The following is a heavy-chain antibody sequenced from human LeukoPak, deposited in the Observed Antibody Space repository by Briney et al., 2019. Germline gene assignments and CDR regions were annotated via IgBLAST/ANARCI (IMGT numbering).Heavy chain of an antibody. CDR1: GYTFTSYA. Sequence: ASVKVSCKASGYTFTSYAMHWVRQAPGQRREWMGWINAGNGNTKYSQKFQGRVTITRDTSASTAYMELSSLRSEDTAAYYCAREDYYDSSGYHDYWGQGTLVTVSS. CDR2: INAGNGNT. V-gene: IGHV1-3*01. D-gene: IGHD3-22*01. CDR3: AREDYYDSSGYHDY. J-gene: IGHJ4*02.